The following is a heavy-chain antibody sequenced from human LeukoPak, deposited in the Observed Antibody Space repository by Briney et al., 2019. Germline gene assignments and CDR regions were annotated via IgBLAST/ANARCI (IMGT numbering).Heavy chain of an antibody. CDR1: GYTFSNYD. CDR2: MNPNSGNT. D-gene: IGHD5-18*01. J-gene: IGHJ4*02. V-gene: IGHV1-8*03. Sequence: EASVTASCTASGYTFSNYDINGGRQAPGQGLEWMGWMNPNSGNTGYAQKFQGRVTITRNTSISTAYMELSSLRSEDTVVYYCARIMDTAVVGFEYWGQGTLVTVSS. CDR3: ARIMDTAVVGFEY.